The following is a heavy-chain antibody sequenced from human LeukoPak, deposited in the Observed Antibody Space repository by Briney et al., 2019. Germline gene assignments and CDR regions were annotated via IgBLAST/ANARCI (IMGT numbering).Heavy chain of an antibody. CDR3: AKDRPDY. V-gene: IGHV3-23*01. CDR1: XXTFSXYA. Sequence: GSLRXXXXASXXTFSXYAMSWVRQAPGKGLEWVSAISGSGGSTYYADSVKGRFTISRDNSKNTLYLQMNSLRAEDTAVYYCAKDRPDYWGQGTLVTVSS. J-gene: IGHJ4*02. CDR2: ISGSGGST.